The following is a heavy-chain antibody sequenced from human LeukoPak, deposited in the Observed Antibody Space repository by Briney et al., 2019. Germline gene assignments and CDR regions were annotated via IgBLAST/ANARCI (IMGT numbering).Heavy chain of an antibody. CDR3: TTDGEDDCSGFYSDY. Sequence: GGSLRLSCAASGFTVNNAWMSWVRQAPGKGLEWVGRIRSKTDGGTTDYAALVKGRFTISRDDSKNMLYLQMNSLKTEDTTVYYCTTDGEDDCSGFYSDYWGQGTLVTVSS. CDR1: GFTVNNAW. D-gene: IGHD3-22*01. CDR2: IRSKTDGGTT. V-gene: IGHV3-15*01. J-gene: IGHJ4*02.